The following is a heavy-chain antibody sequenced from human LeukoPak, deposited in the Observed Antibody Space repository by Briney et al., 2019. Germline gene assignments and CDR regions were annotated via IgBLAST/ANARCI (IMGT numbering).Heavy chain of an antibody. Sequence: GGSLRLSCTASGFTFSGAWMTWVRQAPGKGLEWVANIREDGTEKNYVDSVKGRFTISRDNAKNSLYLQMNSLRAEDTAVYYCARDGEYYDFWSGYWTYWGQGTLVTVSS. CDR2: IREDGTEK. D-gene: IGHD3-3*01. CDR3: ARDGEYYDFWSGYWTY. J-gene: IGHJ4*02. V-gene: IGHV3-7*01. CDR1: GFTFSGAW.